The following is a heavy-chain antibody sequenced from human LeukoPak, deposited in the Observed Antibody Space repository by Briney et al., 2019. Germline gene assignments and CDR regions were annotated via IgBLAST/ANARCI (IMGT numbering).Heavy chain of an antibody. CDR2: ISGSGGST. CDR3: ARDAYYDFWSGYYSDNYYGMDV. V-gene: IGHV3-23*01. CDR1: GFTFSSYA. Sequence: GGSLRLSCAASGFTFSSYAMSWVRQAPGKGLEWVSAISGSGGSTYYADSVKGRFTISRDNAKNSLYLQMNSLRAEDTAVYYCARDAYYDFWSGYYSDNYYGMDVWGQGTTVTVSS. J-gene: IGHJ6*02. D-gene: IGHD3-3*01.